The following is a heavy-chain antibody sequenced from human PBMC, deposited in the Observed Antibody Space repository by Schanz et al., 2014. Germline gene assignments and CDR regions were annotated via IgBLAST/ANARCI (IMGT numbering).Heavy chain of an antibody. CDR1: GYTFTAYY. Sequence: QVQLVQSGGEVKTPGASVMVSCKASGYTFTAYYMHWVRQAPGQGLEWMGWINTHTGNPTYAQGFTGRFVFSLDTSVSTAYLQISSLKADDTAVYYCAREDYLDSSGYSCGYWGQGTLVTVSS. J-gene: IGHJ4*02. D-gene: IGHD3-22*01. V-gene: IGHV7-4-1*02. CDR3: AREDYLDSSGYSCGY. CDR2: INTHTGNP.